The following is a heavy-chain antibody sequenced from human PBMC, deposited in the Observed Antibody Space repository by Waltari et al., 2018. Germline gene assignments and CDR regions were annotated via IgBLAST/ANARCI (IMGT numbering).Heavy chain of an antibody. V-gene: IGHV1-2*02. Sequence: QVQLVQSGAEVKKPGASVKVSCKASAYSFPDYYMHWMRQAPGQGLEWMGWIKPNNGGTDYARNFHGRVTMTRDTSISTAYMELSRLTSDDTAVYYCAKVTSGAVAFEYWGQGTLVTVSS. CDR2: IKPNNGGT. CDR1: AYSFPDYY. CDR3: AKVTSGAVAFEY. D-gene: IGHD6-19*01. J-gene: IGHJ4*02.